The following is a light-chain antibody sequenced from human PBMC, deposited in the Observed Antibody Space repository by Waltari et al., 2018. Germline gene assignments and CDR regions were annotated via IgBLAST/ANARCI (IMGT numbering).Light chain of an antibody. V-gene: IGKV3-15*01. CDR3: QQET. J-gene: IGKJ1*01. Sequence: EIVMTQSPATLSVSPGERATLSCRASQSVSSNLAWYQQKPGQAPRLLIYGASTRATGIPARLSGSGSATEFTLTISSLQPDDFATYYCQQETFGQGTKVEIK. CDR2: GAS. CDR1: QSVSSN.